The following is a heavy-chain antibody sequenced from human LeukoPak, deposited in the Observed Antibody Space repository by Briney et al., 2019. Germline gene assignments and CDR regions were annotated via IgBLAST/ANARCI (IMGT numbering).Heavy chain of an antibody. CDR2: ISAYNGNT. CDR3: ARDIVVVVAADYYYYGMDV. D-gene: IGHD2-15*01. CDR1: GYTFTSYG. Sequence: GASVKVSCKASGYTFTSYGISWERQAPGQGLEWMGWISAYNGNTNYAQKLQGRVTMTTDTSTSTAYMELRSLRSDDTAVYYCARDIVVVVAADYYYYGMDVWGQGTTVTVSS. J-gene: IGHJ6*02. V-gene: IGHV1-18*01.